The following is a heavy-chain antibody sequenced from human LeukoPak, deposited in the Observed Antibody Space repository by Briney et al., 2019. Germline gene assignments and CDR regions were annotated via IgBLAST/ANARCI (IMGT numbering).Heavy chain of an antibody. CDR2: IYHSGST. J-gene: IGHJ5*02. CDR1: GYSISSGYY. D-gene: IGHD3-3*01. CDR3: ARQSSRDQIYDFWSGYYTRWFDP. V-gene: IGHV4-38-2*01. Sequence: SKTLSLTCAVSGYSISSGYYWGWIRQPPGKGLEWIGSIYHSGSTYYNPSLKSRVTISVDTSKNQFSLKLSSVTAADTAVYYCARQSSRDQIYDFWSGYYTRWFDPWGQGTLVTVSS.